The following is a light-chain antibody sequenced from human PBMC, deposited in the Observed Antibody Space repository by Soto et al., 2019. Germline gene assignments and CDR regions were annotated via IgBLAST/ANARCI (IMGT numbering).Light chain of an antibody. CDR1: QSLSSAF. V-gene: IGKV3-20*01. Sequence: EIVLTQSPGTLSLSLGEKATLSCRASQSLSSAFLAWYQQKPGQAPRLLIYGVSNRATGIPDRFSGSGSGTDFILTISRLEPEDFALYYCGQFVSSPPRTFGQGTKVEIK. CDR2: GVS. J-gene: IGKJ1*01. CDR3: GQFVSSPPRT.